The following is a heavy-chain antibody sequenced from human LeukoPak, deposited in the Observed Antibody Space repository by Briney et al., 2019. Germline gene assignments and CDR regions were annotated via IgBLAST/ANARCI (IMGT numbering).Heavy chain of an antibody. CDR2: IDTSGST. CDR3: ARIARVAQEFEELLWIDY. CDR1: GGSISSYY. Sequence: SETLSLTCTVSGGSISSYYWSWIRQPAGKGLEWIGRIDTSGSTNYNPSLKSRVTISVDTSKNQFSLKLSSVTAADTAVYYCARIARVAQEFEELLWIDYWGQGTLVTVSS. J-gene: IGHJ4*02. D-gene: IGHD3-10*01. V-gene: IGHV4-4*07.